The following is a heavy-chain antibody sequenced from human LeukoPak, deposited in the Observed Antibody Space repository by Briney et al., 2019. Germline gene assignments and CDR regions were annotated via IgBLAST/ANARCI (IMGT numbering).Heavy chain of an antibody. J-gene: IGHJ4*02. CDR1: GYTFTSYT. CDR3: ARDRGNYDSSGIDY. Sequence: ASVKVSCKTSGYTFTSYTIHWVRQAPGQRLEWMGWINAGNGNTKYSQKFQGRVTITRDTSASTAYMELSSLRSEDTAVYYCARDRGNYDSSGIDYWGQGTLVTVSS. V-gene: IGHV1-3*01. D-gene: IGHD3-22*01. CDR2: INAGNGNT.